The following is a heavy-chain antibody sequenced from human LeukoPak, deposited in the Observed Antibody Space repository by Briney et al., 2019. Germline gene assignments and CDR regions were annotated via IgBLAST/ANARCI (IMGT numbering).Heavy chain of an antibody. CDR1: GFTFSTYA. Sequence: GGSLGHSYADSGFTFSTYAMGWVRQSPGKGLEWVSSIKGGGGDPFYADSVKGRFTISRDNSKNTLFLQLNSLRAEDSAVYYCAKGGHDFNPFYWWGQGTLVTVSS. V-gene: IGHV3-23*01. CDR3: AKGGHDFNPFYW. CDR2: IKGGGGDP. J-gene: IGHJ4*02. D-gene: IGHD2-21*02.